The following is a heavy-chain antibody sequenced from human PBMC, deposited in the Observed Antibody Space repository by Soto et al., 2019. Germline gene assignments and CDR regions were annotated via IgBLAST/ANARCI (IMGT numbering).Heavy chain of an antibody. D-gene: IGHD1-26*01. CDR1: GFTFSSYS. Sequence: GGSLRLSCAASGFTFSSYSMNWVRQAPGKGLEWVSYISSSSSTIYYADSVKGRFTISRDNAKNSLYLQMNSLRDEDTAVYYCARDSFGSYYYYYGMDVWGQGTTVTVSS. V-gene: IGHV3-48*02. CDR3: ARDSFGSYYYYYGMDV. CDR2: ISSSSSTI. J-gene: IGHJ6*02.